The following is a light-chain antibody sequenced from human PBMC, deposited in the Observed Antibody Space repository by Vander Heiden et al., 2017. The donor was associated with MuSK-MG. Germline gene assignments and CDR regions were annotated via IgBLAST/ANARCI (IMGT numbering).Light chain of an antibody. CDR2: QDN. Sequence: SYELTQPPSVSVSPGQTASITCSGDKLGGKYVCWYQQRPGQSPVLVMYQDNNRPSDIPERFAGSNSGNTATLTIRGTQAMDEADYYCQAWDSKSVVFGGGTKLAVL. V-gene: IGLV3-1*01. J-gene: IGLJ2*01. CDR3: QAWDSKSVV. CDR1: KLGGKY.